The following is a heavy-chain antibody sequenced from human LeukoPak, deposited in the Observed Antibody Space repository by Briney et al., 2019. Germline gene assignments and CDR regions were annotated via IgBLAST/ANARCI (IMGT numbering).Heavy chain of an antibody. CDR1: GGTFSSYA. D-gene: IGHD5-24*01. Sequence: SVKVSCKASGGTFSSYAISWVRQAPGQGLEWMGGIIPIFGTANYAQKFQGRVTITADESTSTAYMELSSLRSEGTAVYYCARDGVGDGYNHDAFDIWGQGTMVTVSS. CDR2: IIPIFGTA. CDR3: ARDGVGDGYNHDAFDI. J-gene: IGHJ3*02. V-gene: IGHV1-69*13.